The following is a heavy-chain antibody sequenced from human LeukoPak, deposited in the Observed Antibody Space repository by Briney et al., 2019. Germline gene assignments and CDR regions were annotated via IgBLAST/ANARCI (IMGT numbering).Heavy chain of an antibody. Sequence: ASVKVSCKASGYTFTNYGINWVRQAPGQGLEWMGWISTYNGHTNYAQKLQGRVTVTTDTSTSTAYMELRSLRSDDTAVYYCARDHAAGWELPLNWFDPWGQGTLVTVSS. CDR3: ARDHAAGWELPLNWFDP. CDR1: GYTFTNYG. V-gene: IGHV1-18*01. J-gene: IGHJ5*02. D-gene: IGHD4-23*01. CDR2: ISTYNGHT.